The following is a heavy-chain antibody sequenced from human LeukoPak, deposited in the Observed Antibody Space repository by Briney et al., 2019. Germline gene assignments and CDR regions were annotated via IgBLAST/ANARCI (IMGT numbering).Heavy chain of an antibody. CDR1: GVSISSYY. Sequence: SETLSLTCTVSGVSISSYYWSWIRQHPGKGLEWIGYIYYSGSTYYNPSLKSRVTISVDTSKNQFSLKLSSVTAADTAVYYCARGGITGAFDIWGQGTMVTVSS. CDR3: ARGGITGAFDI. V-gene: IGHV4-59*06. D-gene: IGHD1-20*01. J-gene: IGHJ3*02. CDR2: IYYSGST.